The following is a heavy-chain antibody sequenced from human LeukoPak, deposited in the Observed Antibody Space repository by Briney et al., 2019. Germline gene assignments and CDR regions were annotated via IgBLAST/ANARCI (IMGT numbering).Heavy chain of an antibody. J-gene: IGHJ4*02. CDR2: FSGSGGAT. CDR1: GFTFRSCA. CDR3: TKRGNWNEDDY. Sequence: GGSLRLSCAASGFTFRSCAMGWVRQAPGKGLEWISTFSGSGGATYYADSVKGRFTISRDNSKNTLNLQMNSLRAEDTAVYYCTKRGNWNEDDYWGQGTLVTVSS. D-gene: IGHD1-1*01. V-gene: IGHV3-23*01.